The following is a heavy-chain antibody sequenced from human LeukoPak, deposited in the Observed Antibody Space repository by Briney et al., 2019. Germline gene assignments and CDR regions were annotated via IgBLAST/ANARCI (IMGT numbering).Heavy chain of an antibody. CDR1: GYTFTGYY. D-gene: IGHD3-22*01. J-gene: IGHJ4*02. V-gene: IGHV1-2*02. Sequence: ASVKVSCKASGYTFTGYYMHWVRQAPGQGLEWMGWINPNSGGTNYAQECQGRVTMTRDTSISTAYMELSSLRSDDTAVYYCAREYYYDSSVLYWGQGTLVTVSS. CDR2: INPNSGGT. CDR3: AREYYYDSSVLY.